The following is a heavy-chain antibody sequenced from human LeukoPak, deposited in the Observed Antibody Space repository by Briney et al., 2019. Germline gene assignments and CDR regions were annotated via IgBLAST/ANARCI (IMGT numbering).Heavy chain of an antibody. CDR3: ARDRSGWQRPGNAFDI. Sequence: GGSLRLSCAASGFTFSTYGMTWVRQAPGKGLEWVSAIGGSGVSTYYADSVKGRFTISRDNSKNTLYLQMNSLRAEDTAVYYCARDRSGWQRPGNAFDIWGQGTMVTVSS. J-gene: IGHJ3*02. V-gene: IGHV3-23*01. CDR1: GFTFSTYG. D-gene: IGHD6-25*01. CDR2: IGGSGVST.